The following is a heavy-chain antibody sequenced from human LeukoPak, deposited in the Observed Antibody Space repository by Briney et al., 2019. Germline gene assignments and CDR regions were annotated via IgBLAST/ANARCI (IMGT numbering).Heavy chain of an antibody. CDR3: ARDWVITMVRGVEDAFDI. Sequence: PGGSLRLSCAASGFTFSSYWMSWVRQAPGKGLEWVANIKQDGSEKYYVDSVKGRFTISRDNAKNSLYLQMNSLRAEDTAVYYCARDWVITMVRGVEDAFDIWGQGTMVTVSS. CDR2: IKQDGSEK. CDR1: GFTFSSYW. J-gene: IGHJ3*02. V-gene: IGHV3-7*01. D-gene: IGHD3-10*01.